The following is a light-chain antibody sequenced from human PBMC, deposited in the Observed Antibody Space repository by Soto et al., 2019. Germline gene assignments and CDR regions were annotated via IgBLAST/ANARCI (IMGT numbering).Light chain of an antibody. Sequence: DIQLTQSPSFLSASVGDRVTITCRASQGISSYLAWYQQKPGKAPELLIYAASTLQSGVPSRFSGSGSGTDFTLTISSLQPEDSATYYCQQLNTYPPWTFGQGTQVESK. CDR3: QQLNTYPPWT. CDR1: QGISSY. J-gene: IGKJ1*01. CDR2: AAS. V-gene: IGKV1-9*01.